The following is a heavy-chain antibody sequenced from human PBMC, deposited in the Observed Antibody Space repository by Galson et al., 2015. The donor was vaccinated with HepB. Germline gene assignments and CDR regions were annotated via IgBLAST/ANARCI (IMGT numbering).Heavy chain of an antibody. Sequence: SVKVSCKASGGTFGSYAISWVRQAPGQGLEWMGGIIPNFGTANYAQKFQGRVTITADESTSTAYMELSSLRSEDTAVYYCARDYLVGVGYCSSTSCYSGWFDPWGQGTLVTVSS. CDR2: IIPNFGTA. CDR1: GGTFGSYA. CDR3: ARDYLVGVGYCSSTSCYSGWFDP. D-gene: IGHD2-2*01. V-gene: IGHV1-69*13. J-gene: IGHJ5*02.